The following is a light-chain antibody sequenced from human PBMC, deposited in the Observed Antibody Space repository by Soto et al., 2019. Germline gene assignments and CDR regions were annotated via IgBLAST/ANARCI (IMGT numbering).Light chain of an antibody. CDR1: SSDVGGYNF. CDR2: NVS. J-gene: IGLJ1*01. Sequence: QSALTQPRSVSGSPGQSVTISCTGTSSDVGGYNFVTWYQQHPDKAPKLLIYNVSKRPSGVPDRFSGSKSGSTASLTISGLQAEDEADYYCCSYAGNAYVFGTGTKLTVL. CDR3: CSYAGNAYV. V-gene: IGLV2-11*01.